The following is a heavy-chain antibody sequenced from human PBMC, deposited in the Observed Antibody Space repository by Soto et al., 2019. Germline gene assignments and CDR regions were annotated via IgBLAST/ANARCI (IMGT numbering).Heavy chain of an antibody. CDR2: IYHSGST. Sequence: TLSLTCAVSGGSISSGGYSWSWIRQPPGKGLEWIGYIYHSGSTYYNPSLKSRVTISVDRSKNQFSLKLSSVTAADTAVYYCARASNVMGNYPTLDYWGKGTLVTVSS. CDR1: GGSISSGGYS. V-gene: IGHV4-30-2*01. D-gene: IGHD1-7*01. CDR3: ARASNVMGNYPTLDY. J-gene: IGHJ4*02.